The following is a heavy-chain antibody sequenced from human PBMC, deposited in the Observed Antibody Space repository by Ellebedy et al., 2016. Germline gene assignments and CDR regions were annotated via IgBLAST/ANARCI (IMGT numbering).Heavy chain of an antibody. CDR1: GFTFSSYG. CDR2: ISYDGSNK. Sequence: GGSLRLSXAASGFTFSSYGMHWVRQAPGKGLEWVAVISYDGSNKYYADSVKGRFTISRDNSKNTLYLQMNSLRAEDTAVYYCARNDYGDDEPFDYWGQGTLVTVSS. D-gene: IGHD4-17*01. V-gene: IGHV3-30*03. J-gene: IGHJ4*02. CDR3: ARNDYGDDEPFDY.